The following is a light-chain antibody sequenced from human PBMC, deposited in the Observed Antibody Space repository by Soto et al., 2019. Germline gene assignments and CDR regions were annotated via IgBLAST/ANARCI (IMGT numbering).Light chain of an antibody. CDR3: SSYTISSTRV. CDR2: EVS. CDR1: SSDVGGYNY. V-gene: IGLV2-14*01. Sequence: QSALTQPASVSGSPGQSITISCTGTSSDVGGYNYVSWYQQHPGKAPKLMIYEVSNRPSGVSHRFSGSKSGNTASLTISGLQAEDEADYYCSSYTISSTRVFGTGTKVTVL. J-gene: IGLJ1*01.